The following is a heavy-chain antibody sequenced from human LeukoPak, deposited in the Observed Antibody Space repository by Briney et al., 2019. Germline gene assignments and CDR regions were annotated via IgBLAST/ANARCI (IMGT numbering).Heavy chain of an antibody. CDR3: ASLDGIAAAGTEDWFDP. J-gene: IGHJ5*02. CDR1: GFTFSSYS. CDR2: ISSSSSYI. V-gene: IGHV3-21*01. D-gene: IGHD6-13*01. Sequence: GGSLRLSCAASGFTFSSYSMNWVRQAPGKGLEWVSSISSSSSYIYYADSVKGRFTISRDNAKNSLYLQMNSLRAEDTAVYYCASLDGIAAAGTEDWFDPWGQGTLVTVSS.